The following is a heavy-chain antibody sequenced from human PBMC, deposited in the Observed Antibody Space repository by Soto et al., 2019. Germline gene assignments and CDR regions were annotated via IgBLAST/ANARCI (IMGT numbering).Heavy chain of an antibody. CDR2: IKQDGSEK. V-gene: IGHV3-7*05. CDR1: GFTFSSYW. Sequence: GGSLRLSCAASGFTFSSYWMSWVRQAPGKGLEWVANIKQDGSEKYYVDSVKGRFTISRDNAKNSLYLQMNSLRAEDTAVYYCARDSYGSYYTVVYAYWGQGTLVTVSS. CDR3: ARDSYGSYYTVVYAY. D-gene: IGHD1-26*01. J-gene: IGHJ4*02.